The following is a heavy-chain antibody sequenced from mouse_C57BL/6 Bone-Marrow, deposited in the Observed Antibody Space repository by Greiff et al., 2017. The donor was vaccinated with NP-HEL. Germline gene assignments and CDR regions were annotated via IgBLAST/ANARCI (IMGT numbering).Heavy chain of an antibody. CDR3: ARWGYYGSRFYAMDY. CDR2: IHPNSGST. Sequence: QVQLQQPGAELVKPGASVKLSCKASGYTFTSYWMHWVKQRPGQGLEWIGMIHPNSGSTNYNEKFKSKATLTVDKSSSTAYMQLSSLTSEDSAVYYCARWGYYGSRFYAMDYWGQGTSVTVSS. V-gene: IGHV1-64*01. J-gene: IGHJ4*01. CDR1: GYTFTSYW. D-gene: IGHD1-1*01.